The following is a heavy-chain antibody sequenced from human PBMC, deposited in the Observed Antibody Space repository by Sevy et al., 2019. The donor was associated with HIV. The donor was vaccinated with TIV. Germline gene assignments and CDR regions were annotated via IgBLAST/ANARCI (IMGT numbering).Heavy chain of an antibody. CDR1: GFTFSSHA. Sequence: GGSLRLSCAASGFTFSSHAMHWVRQAPGKGLEWVAVISYDGSNKYLADSVKGRFTISRDNSKNTLYLQMNSLRAEDTAVYYCARDSILPSYYYYGMDVWGQGTTVTVSS. V-gene: IGHV3-30*14. D-gene: IGHD2-15*01. CDR3: ARDSILPSYYYYGMDV. J-gene: IGHJ6*02. CDR2: ISYDGSNK.